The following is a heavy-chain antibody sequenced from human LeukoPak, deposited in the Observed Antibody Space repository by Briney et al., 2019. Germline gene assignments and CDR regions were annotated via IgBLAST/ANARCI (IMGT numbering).Heavy chain of an antibody. V-gene: IGHV3-30*18. CDR2: ISYDGSNK. D-gene: IGHD5-12*01. CDR3: AKERGLNWFDP. J-gene: IGHJ5*02. Sequence: GRSLRLSCAASGFTFSSYGMHWVRQAPGKGLEWVAVISYDGSNKYYADSVKGRFTISRDNSKNTLYLQMNSLRAEDTAVYYCAKERGLNWFDPWGQGTLVTVSS. CDR1: GFTFSSYG.